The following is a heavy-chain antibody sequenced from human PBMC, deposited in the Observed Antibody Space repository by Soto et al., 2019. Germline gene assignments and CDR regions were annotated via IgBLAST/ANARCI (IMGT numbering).Heavy chain of an antibody. J-gene: IGHJ3*02. D-gene: IGHD3-22*01. CDR3: ARESRYYYDSSGFDAFDI. V-gene: IGHV4-30-2*01. Sequence: QLQLQESGSGLVKPSQTLSLTCAVSGGSISSGGYSWSWIRQPPGKGLEWIGYIYHSGSTYYNPYLKSRVTISVDRSKNQFSLKLSSVTAADTAVYYCARESRYYYDSSGFDAFDIWGQGTMVTVSS. CDR2: IYHSGST. CDR1: GGSISSGGYS.